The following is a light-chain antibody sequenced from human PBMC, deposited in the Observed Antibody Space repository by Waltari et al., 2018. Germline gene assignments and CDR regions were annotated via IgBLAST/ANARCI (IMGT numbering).Light chain of an antibody. J-gene: IGLJ1*01. CDR2: EVN. Sequence: QSALTQPASVSGSPGQSITISCTGTSSDVGGYIFASWYQVHPGKGPKLIIYEVNRRPSGVSNRFSGSKSGNTASLTISGLQAEDEADFYCSSYASSGTLVFGSGTKVTVL. CDR1: SSDVGGYIF. CDR3: SSYASSGTLV. V-gene: IGLV2-14*01.